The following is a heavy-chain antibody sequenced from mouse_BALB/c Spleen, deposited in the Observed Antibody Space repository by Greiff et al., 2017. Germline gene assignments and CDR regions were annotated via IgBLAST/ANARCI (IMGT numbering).Heavy chain of an antibody. CDR1: GDSITSGY. V-gene: IGHV3-8*02. D-gene: IGHD2-4*01. J-gene: IGHJ2*01. Sequence: EVKLQESGPSLVKPSQTLSLTCSVTGDSITSGYWNWIRKFPGNKLEYMGYISYSGSTYYNPSLKSRISITRDTSKNQYYLQLNSVTTEDTATYYCARYYYDYDVGYFDYWGQGTTLTVSS. CDR3: ARYYYDYDVGYFDY. CDR2: ISYSGST.